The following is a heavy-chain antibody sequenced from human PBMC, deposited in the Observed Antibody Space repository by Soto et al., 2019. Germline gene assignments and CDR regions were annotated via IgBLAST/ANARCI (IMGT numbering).Heavy chain of an antibody. CDR2: IYYSGST. CDR1: GGSISSGGYY. J-gene: IGHJ4*02. V-gene: IGHV4-31*03. CDR3: ARDHSVSYHYYDSSGYSN. D-gene: IGHD3-22*01. Sequence: PSETVSLTCTVSGGSISSGGYYWSWIRQHPGKGLEWIGYIYYSGSTYYNPSLKSRVTISVDTSKNQFSLKLSSVTAADTAVYYCARDHSVSYHYYDSSGYSNWGQGTLVTVSS.